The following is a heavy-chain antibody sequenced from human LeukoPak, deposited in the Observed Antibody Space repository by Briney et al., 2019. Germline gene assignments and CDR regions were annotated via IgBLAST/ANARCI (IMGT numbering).Heavy chain of an antibody. CDR2: INHSGST. CDR1: GGSISSYY. V-gene: IGHV4-34*01. CDR3: ARRTTTVWVDY. Sequence: SETLSLTCTVSGGSISSYYWSWIRQPPGKGLEWIGEINHSGSTNYNPSLKSRVTISVDTSKNQFSLKLSSVTAADTAVYYCARRTTTVWVDYWGQGTLVTVSS. J-gene: IGHJ4*02. D-gene: IGHD4-17*01.